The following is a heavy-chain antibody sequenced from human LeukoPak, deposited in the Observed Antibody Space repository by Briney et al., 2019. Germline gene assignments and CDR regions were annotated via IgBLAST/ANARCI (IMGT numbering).Heavy chain of an antibody. CDR3: ARGYLIDY. CDR2: VYSGDRT. Sequence: GGSLRLSCAASGFTVNSNYMSWVRQAPGKGLEWVSVVYSGDRTYYAGSVKGRFTISRDDSTNTLYPLMNSLRAEDTAVYYCARGYLIDYWGQGTLVTVSS. V-gene: IGHV3-66*01. J-gene: IGHJ4*02. D-gene: IGHD1-26*01. CDR1: GFTVNSNY.